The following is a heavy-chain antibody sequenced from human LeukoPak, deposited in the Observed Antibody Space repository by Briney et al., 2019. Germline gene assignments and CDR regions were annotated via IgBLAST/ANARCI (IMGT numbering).Heavy chain of an antibody. CDR2: ISSSGSTI. V-gene: IGHV3-48*03. J-gene: IGHJ4*02. Sequence: GGSLRLSCAASGFTFSSYEMNWARQAPGKGLEWVSYISSSGSTIYYADSVKGRFTISRDNAKNSLYLQMNSLRAEDTAAYYCARDSWVRGVIHTFDYWGQGTLVTVSS. CDR3: ARDSWVRGVIHTFDY. D-gene: IGHD3-10*01. CDR1: GFTFSSYE.